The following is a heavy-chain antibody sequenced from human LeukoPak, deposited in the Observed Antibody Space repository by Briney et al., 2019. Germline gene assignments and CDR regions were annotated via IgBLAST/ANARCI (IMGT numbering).Heavy chain of an antibody. CDR3: ASEAGKTYYYDSSGPRYFDY. J-gene: IGHJ4*02. CDR2: INPTDGSA. V-gene: IGHV1-46*01. CDR1: GYTFTSYN. D-gene: IGHD3-22*01. Sequence: ASVKVSCKASGYTFTSYNIHWVRQAPGQGLEWMGIINPTDGSAGFAQKFQGRVTMTRDMSTSTAYMELSSLRSEDTAVYYCASEAGKTYYYDSSGPRYFDYWGQGTLVTVSS.